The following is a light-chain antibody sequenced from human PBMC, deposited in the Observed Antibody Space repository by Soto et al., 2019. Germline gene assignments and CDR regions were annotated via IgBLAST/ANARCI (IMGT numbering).Light chain of an antibody. J-gene: IGKJ1*01. V-gene: IGKV1-5*03. Sequence: TQSPATLSVSPGDRVTITCRASQTISSWLAWYQQKPGKAPKLLIYKASTLKSGVPSRFSGSGSGTEFTLTISSLQPDDFATYYCQHYNSYSEAFGQGTKVELK. CDR1: QTISSW. CDR2: KAS. CDR3: QHYNSYSEA.